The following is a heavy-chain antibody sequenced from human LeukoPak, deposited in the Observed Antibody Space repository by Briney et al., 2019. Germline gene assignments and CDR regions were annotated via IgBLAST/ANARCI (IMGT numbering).Heavy chain of an antibody. CDR2: INPNSGGT. V-gene: IGHV1-2*06. Sequence: ASVKVSCKAPGYTFTGYYMHWVRQAPGQGLEWMGRINPNSGGTNYAQKFQGRVTMTRDTSISTAYMELSRLRSDDTAVYYCASSDTAMAWFDPWGQGTLVTVSS. CDR1: GYTFTGYY. D-gene: IGHD5-18*01. CDR3: ASSDTAMAWFDP. J-gene: IGHJ5*02.